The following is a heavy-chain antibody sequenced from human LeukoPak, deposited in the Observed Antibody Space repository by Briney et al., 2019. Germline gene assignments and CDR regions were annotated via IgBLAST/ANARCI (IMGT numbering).Heavy chain of an antibody. Sequence: SETLSLTCTVSGESISSYYWSWIRQPPGKGLEWIGYIYYSGITNYNPSLKSRVTISVDASKTQFSLKLSSVTAADTAVYYCAREGSGPNGGYDYWGQGTLVTVSS. D-gene: IGHD2-15*01. J-gene: IGHJ4*02. CDR1: GESISSYY. V-gene: IGHV4-59*01. CDR3: AREGSGPNGGYDY. CDR2: IYYSGIT.